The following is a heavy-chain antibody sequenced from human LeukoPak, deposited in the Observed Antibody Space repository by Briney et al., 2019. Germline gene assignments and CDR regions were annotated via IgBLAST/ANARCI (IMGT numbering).Heavy chain of an antibody. CDR1: GGSISSSSAY. CDR3: ARHIASIFGVLKP. Sequence: PSETLSLTCTVSGGSISSSSAYWGWIRQPPGKGLEWIGSIYYSKNTYYDPSLKSRVTISADTSKNQFSLTLGSVSATDTAVYYCARHIASIFGVLKPWGQGTLVTVSS. V-gene: IGHV4-39*01. J-gene: IGHJ5*02. D-gene: IGHD3-3*01. CDR2: IYYSKNT.